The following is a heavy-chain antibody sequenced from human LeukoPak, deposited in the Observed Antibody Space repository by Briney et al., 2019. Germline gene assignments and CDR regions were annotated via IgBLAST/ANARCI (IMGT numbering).Heavy chain of an antibody. CDR2: INWNGGST. Sequence: GGSLSLSCAAPGFTFDDYGMSWVRQAPGKGLEWASGINWNGGSTGYADSVKGRFTISRDNAKNSLYLKMNSLRAEDTALYYCARDGVYSYGPIYYYFYMDVWGKGTTVTVSS. D-gene: IGHD5-18*01. CDR1: GFTFDDYG. CDR3: ARDGVYSYGPIYYYFYMDV. J-gene: IGHJ6*03. V-gene: IGHV3-20*04.